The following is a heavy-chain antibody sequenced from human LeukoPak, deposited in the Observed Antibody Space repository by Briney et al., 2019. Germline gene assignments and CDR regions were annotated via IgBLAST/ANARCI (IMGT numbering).Heavy chain of an antibody. J-gene: IGHJ6*03. Sequence: SETLSLTCTVSGGSISSSSYYWGWIRQPPGKGLEWIGSIYYSGSTYYNPSLKSRVTISVDTSKNQFSLKLSSVTAADTAVYYRASFYDGYEYYYYYMDVWGKGTTVTVSS. CDR3: ASFYDGYEYYYYYMDV. CDR1: GGSISSSSYY. D-gene: IGHD3-3*01. CDR2: IYYSGST. V-gene: IGHV4-39*01.